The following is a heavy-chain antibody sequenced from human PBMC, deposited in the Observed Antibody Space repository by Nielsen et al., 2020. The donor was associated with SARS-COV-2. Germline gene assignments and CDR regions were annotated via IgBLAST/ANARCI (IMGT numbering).Heavy chain of an antibody. CDR1: GGTFSSYA. D-gene: IGHD6-19*01. J-gene: IGHJ6*02. Sequence: ASVKVSCKASGGTFSSYAISWVRQAPGQGLEWMGWMNPNSGNTGYAQKFQGRVTMTRNTSISTAYMELSSLRSEDTAVYYCARGSLVVAGNAYYYGMDVWGQGTMVTVSS. CDR3: ARGSLVVAGNAYYYGMDV. V-gene: IGHV1-8*02. CDR2: MNPNSGNT.